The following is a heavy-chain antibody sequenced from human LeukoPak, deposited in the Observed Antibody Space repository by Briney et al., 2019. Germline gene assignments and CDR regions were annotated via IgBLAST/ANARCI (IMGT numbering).Heavy chain of an antibody. D-gene: IGHD4-17*01. V-gene: IGHV3-21*01. J-gene: IGHJ4*02. CDR1: GFTFSRNG. CDR2: ISVSGTYI. CDR3: ARDRDYGTFDY. Sequence: GGSLRLSCAASGFTFSRNGMAWVRQAPGKGLEWASSISVSGTYIYYSDSVKGRFTISRDNAKNSLYLEMKSLRAEDTAAYFCARDRDYGTFDYWGQGTLVTVSS.